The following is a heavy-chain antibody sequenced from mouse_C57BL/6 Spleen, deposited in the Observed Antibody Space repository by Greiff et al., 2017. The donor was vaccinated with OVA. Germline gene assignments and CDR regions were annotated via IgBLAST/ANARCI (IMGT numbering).Heavy chain of an antibody. CDR3: ARSYSNYERGAMDY. CDR1: GYTFTSYW. D-gene: IGHD2-5*01. V-gene: IGHV1-64*01. J-gene: IGHJ4*01. Sequence: QVQLQQSGAELVKPGASVKLSCKASGYTFTSYWMHWVKQRPGQGLEWIGMIHPNSGSTNYNEKFKSKATLTVDKSSSTAYMQLSSLTSEDSAVYYCARSYSNYERGAMDYWGQGTSVTVSS. CDR2: IHPNSGST.